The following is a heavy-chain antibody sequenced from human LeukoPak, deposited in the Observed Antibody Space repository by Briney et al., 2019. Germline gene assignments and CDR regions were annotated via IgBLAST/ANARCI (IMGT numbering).Heavy chain of an antibody. J-gene: IGHJ5*01. V-gene: IGHV4-59*01. CDR1: GGSISSYY. CDR3: ARELSFGTYYEGKWFDS. D-gene: IGHD1-26*01. Sequence: PSETLSLTCTVSGGSISSYYWSWIRQPPGKGLEWIGYIFYSGTTNYNPSLNSRVTMSVDTSKNQFSLKLSSVTAADTAVYYCARELSFGTYYEGKWFDSWGQGTLVTVSS. CDR2: IFYSGTT.